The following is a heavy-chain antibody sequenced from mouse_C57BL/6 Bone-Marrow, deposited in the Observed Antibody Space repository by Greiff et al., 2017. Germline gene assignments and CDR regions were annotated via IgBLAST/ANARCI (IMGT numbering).Heavy chain of an antibody. Sequence: VQLQQPGAELVMPGASVKLSCKASGYTFTSYWMPWVKQRPGQGLEWIGEIDPSDSYTNYNQKFKGKSTLTVDKSSSTAYMQLSSLTSEDSAVYYCARDGAMDYWGQGTSVTVSS. CDR1: GYTFTSYW. CDR2: IDPSDSYT. J-gene: IGHJ4*01. CDR3: ARDGAMDY. V-gene: IGHV1-69*01.